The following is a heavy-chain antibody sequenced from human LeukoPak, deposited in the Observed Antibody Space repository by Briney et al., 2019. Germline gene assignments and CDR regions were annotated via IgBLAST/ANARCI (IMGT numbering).Heavy chain of an antibody. V-gene: IGHV3-20*04. CDR2: INWNGGST. CDR1: GFTFDDYG. D-gene: IGHD2-2*01. Sequence: PGGSLRLSCAASGFTFDDYGMNWVRQPPGKGLEWGCNINWNGGSTSYADSLKGRFTISRDNAKSSLYLQMNSLRAEDTAMYFCARRMPGDAFDVWGQGTMVAVSS. CDR3: ARRMPGDAFDV. J-gene: IGHJ3*01.